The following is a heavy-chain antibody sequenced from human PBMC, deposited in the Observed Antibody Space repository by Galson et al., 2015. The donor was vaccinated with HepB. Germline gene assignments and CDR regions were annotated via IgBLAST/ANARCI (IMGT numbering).Heavy chain of an antibody. J-gene: IGHJ5*02. CDR2: INANTGNP. D-gene: IGHD3-16*01. CDR1: GYTFTSYA. V-gene: IGHV7-4-1*02. CDR3: AREITGMVEAAPDP. Sequence: SVKVSCKASGYTFTSYAMNWVRQAPGQGLEWMGWINANTGNPTYAQGFTGRFVFSLDTSVSTAYLQISSLKAEDTAVYYCAREITGMVEAAPDPWGQGTLVTVSS.